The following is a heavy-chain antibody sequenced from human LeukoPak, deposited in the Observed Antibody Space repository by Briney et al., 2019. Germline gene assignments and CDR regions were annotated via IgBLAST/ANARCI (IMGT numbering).Heavy chain of an antibody. Sequence: SVKVSCTASGGTFSSYAISWVRQAPGQGLEWMGGIIPIFGTANYAQKFQGRVTITTDESTSTAYMELSSLRSEDTAVYYCASRDGYNFNSFDYWGQGTLVTVSS. CDR2: IIPIFGTA. J-gene: IGHJ4*02. D-gene: IGHD5-24*01. V-gene: IGHV1-69*05. CDR1: GGTFSSYA. CDR3: ASRDGYNFNSFDY.